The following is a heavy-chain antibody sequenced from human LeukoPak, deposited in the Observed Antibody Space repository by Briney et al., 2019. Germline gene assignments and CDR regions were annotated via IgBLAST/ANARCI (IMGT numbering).Heavy chain of an antibody. CDR3: AIGRAAGISAEYFLH. D-gene: IGHD6-13*01. Sequence: GGSLRLSCAASGFTFSSYAIHWVRQAPGKGLEYVSAISSNGGSTYYANSVKGRFTISRDNSKNTLYLQMGSLRAEDMAVYYCAIGRAAGISAEYFLHRGQGTLVTVSS. V-gene: IGHV3-64*01. CDR1: GFTFSSYA. J-gene: IGHJ1*01. CDR2: ISSNGGST.